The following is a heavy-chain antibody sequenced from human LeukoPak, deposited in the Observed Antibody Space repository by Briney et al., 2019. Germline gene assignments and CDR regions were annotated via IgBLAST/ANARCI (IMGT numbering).Heavy chain of an antibody. J-gene: IGHJ4*02. CDR1: GGSCDDYY. Sequence: PSETLSLTCDVSGGSCDDYYWGWIRQPPGKGLEWIGSIYYSGSTYYNPSLKSRVTISVDTSKNQFSLKLSSVTAADTAVYYCARQGGRNDYWGQGTLVTVSS. CDR2: IYYSGST. D-gene: IGHD3-16*01. CDR3: ARQGGRNDY. V-gene: IGHV4-39*01.